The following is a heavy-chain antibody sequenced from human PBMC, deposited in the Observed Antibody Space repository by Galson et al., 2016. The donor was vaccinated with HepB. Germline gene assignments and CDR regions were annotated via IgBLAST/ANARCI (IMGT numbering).Heavy chain of an antibody. J-gene: IGHJ1*01. Sequence: SVKVSCKASGYTFSSYGISWVRQAPGQGLEWMGWINGFHGNTNYEQKFQGRVTMTADTLTSTAYMELRSLRSDDTAIYFCARALGFCSDTNCGAAHKWGQGTLVTVSS. V-gene: IGHV1-18*01. CDR3: ARALGFCSDTNCGAAHK. CDR2: INGFHGNT. D-gene: IGHD2-2*01. CDR1: GYTFSSYG.